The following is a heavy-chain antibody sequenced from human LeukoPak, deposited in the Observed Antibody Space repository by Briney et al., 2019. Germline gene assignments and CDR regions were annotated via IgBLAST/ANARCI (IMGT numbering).Heavy chain of an antibody. V-gene: IGHV1-2*02. Sequence: ASVKVSCKASGYTFTGYYMHWVRQAPGQGLEWMGWINPNSGGTNYTQKFQGRVTMTRDTSISTAYMELSRLRSDDTAVYYCARDQVGYGSGSYYPNWGQGTLVTVSS. CDR1: GYTFTGYY. J-gene: IGHJ4*02. CDR3: ARDQVGYGSGSYYPN. D-gene: IGHD3-10*01. CDR2: INPNSGGT.